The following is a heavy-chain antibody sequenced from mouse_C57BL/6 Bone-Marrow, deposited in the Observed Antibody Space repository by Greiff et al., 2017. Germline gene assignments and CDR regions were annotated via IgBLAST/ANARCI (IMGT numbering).Heavy chain of an antibody. J-gene: IGHJ1*03. CDR1: GFTFSSYA. Sequence: EVMLVESGGGLVKPGGSLKLSCAASGFTFSSYAMSWVRQTPEKRLEWVATISDGGSYTYYPDNVKGRFTISRDNAKNNLYLQMSHLKSEDTAMYYCARTTVVATGYFDVWGTGTTVTVSS. D-gene: IGHD1-1*01. CDR3: ARTTVVATGYFDV. CDR2: ISDGGSYT. V-gene: IGHV5-4*03.